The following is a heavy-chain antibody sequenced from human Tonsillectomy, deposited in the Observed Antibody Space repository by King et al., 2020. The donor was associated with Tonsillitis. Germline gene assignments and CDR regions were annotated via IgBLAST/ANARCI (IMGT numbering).Heavy chain of an antibody. J-gene: IGHJ3*02. CDR1: GFTFSNAW. CDR3: TTVLPAGAFDI. D-gene: IGHD2-15*01. CDR2: IKSKTDGGTT. V-gene: IGHV3-15*01. Sequence: VQLVESGGGLVKPGGSLRLSCAASGFTFSNAWMSWVRQAPGKGLEWAGRIKSKTDGGTTDYAAPVKGRFTISRDDSKNTLYLQMNSLKTEDTAVYYCTTVLPAGAFDIWGQGTMVTVSS.